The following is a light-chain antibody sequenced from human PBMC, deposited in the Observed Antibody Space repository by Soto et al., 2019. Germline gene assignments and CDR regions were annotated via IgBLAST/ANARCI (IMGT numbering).Light chain of an antibody. CDR3: MQALQIPWT. CDR1: QSLLLRNGNNY. V-gene: IGKV2-28*01. J-gene: IGKJ1*01. Sequence: DIVMTQSPLSLSVTPGEPASISCRSSQSLLLRNGNNYWDWYLQKPGQSPQLLIYLGSNRASGVPDRFSGSGSGTYVTLRSSRVEAEDVGVYYCMQALQIPWTFGQGTKVDIK. CDR2: LGS.